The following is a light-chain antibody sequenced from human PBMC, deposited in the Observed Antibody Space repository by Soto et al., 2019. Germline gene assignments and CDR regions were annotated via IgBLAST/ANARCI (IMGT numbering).Light chain of an antibody. CDR3: QQANSLPIT. Sequence: IQMTQSPASVSGSVADRVTITFPASQGISSWLAWYQQKPGKAPKLLIYAASSLQSGVPSRFSGSGSGTDFTLTISSLQPEDIATYYCQQANSLPITFGQGTRLEIK. J-gene: IGKJ5*01. CDR1: QGISSW. V-gene: IGKV1-12*01. CDR2: AAS.